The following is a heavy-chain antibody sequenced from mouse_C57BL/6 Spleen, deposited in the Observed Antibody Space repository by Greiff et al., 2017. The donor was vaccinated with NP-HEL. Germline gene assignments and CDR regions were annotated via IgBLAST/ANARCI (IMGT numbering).Heavy chain of an antibody. J-gene: IGHJ3*01. Sequence: QVQLKQPGTELVKPGASVKLSCKASGYTFTSYWMHWVKQRPGQGLEWIGNINPSNGGTNYNEKFKSKATLTVDKSSSTAYMQLSSLTSEDSAVYYCAREFHYYGSSYAWFAYWGQGTLVTVSA. CDR2: INPSNGGT. D-gene: IGHD1-1*01. CDR1: GYTFTSYW. V-gene: IGHV1-53*01. CDR3: AREFHYYGSSYAWFAY.